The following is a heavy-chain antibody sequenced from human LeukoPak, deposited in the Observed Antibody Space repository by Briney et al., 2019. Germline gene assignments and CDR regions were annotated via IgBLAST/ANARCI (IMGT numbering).Heavy chain of an antibody. D-gene: IGHD3-22*01. V-gene: IGHV1-46*01. J-gene: IGHJ4*02. CDR1: GYTFTSFY. CDR3: ARDNWGNYDIDY. CDR2: VNPSGGNT. Sequence: GASVKVSCKASGYTFTSFYIHWVRQAPGQGLEWMGIVNPSGGNTYYAQKFQGRVTLTRDTATSTVHMELSRLRSEDTAVYYCARDNWGNYDIDYWGQGTLVTASS.